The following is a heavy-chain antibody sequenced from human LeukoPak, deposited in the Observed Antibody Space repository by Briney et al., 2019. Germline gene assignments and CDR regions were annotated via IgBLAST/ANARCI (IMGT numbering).Heavy chain of an antibody. CDR3: AREGGSYRPLDY. CDR1: GFTLSSYE. J-gene: IGHJ4*02. Sequence: PGGSLRLSCAASGFTLSSYEMNWVRQAPGKGLECVSYISSSGRTIYYADSVKGRFTISRDNTKNSLYLQMNSLRAEDTAVYYCAREGGSYRPLDYSGQGTLVTVSS. V-gene: IGHV3-48*03. D-gene: IGHD3-16*02. CDR2: ISSSGRTI.